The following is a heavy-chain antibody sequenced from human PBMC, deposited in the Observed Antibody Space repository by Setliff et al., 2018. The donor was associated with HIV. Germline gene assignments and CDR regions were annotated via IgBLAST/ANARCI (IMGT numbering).Heavy chain of an antibody. CDR3: SHRLSGSASDWNGGVFDY. CDR1: GFSLSTSGVG. V-gene: IGHV2-5*01. Sequence: SGPTLVNPTQTLTLTCTFSGFSLSTSGVGVGWIRQPPGEAPEWLALIYWYNDKRYSPSVKSRVTITKDTSSNQVVLTMTNMDPVDTATYYCSHRLSGSASDWNGGVFDYWGQGILVTVSS. CDR2: IYWYNDK. D-gene: IGHD1-1*01. J-gene: IGHJ4*02.